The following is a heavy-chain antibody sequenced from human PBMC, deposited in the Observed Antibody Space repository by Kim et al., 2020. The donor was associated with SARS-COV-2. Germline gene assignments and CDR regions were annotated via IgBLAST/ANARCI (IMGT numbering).Heavy chain of an antibody. D-gene: IGHD3-9*01. Sequence: GGSLRCSCAASGFTFSSYGMSWVRQAPGKGLEWVANIKQDGREKYYVDSVKGRFTISRDNAKNSLDLQMNSLRAEDTAVYYCASIDLYYDILTGYGYFD. CDR3: ASIDLYYDILTGYGYFD. J-gene: IGHJ4*01. V-gene: IGHV3-7*01. CDR2: IKQDGREK. CDR1: GFTFSSYG.